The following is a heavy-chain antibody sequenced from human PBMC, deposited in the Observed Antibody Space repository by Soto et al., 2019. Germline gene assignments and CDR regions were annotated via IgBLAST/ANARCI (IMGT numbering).Heavy chain of an antibody. J-gene: IGHJ6*02. D-gene: IGHD5-18*01. CDR3: AKDRHTAMAPYYYYYVMDV. CDR2: ISYDGNNK. V-gene: IGHV3-30*18. Sequence: TGGSLRLSCAAYGFNFSSYGMHWVRQAPGKGLEWVAAISYDGNNKYYADSVKGRFTISRDNSKNTLYLQMNSLRAEDTAVYYCAKDRHTAMAPYYYYYVMDVWGQGTTVTVSS. CDR1: GFNFSSYG.